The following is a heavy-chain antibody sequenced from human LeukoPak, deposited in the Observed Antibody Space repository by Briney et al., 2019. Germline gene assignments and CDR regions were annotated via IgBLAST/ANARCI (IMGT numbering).Heavy chain of an antibody. CDR2: INQSGST. CDR3: ARGQEDWEQLQRAVNFDY. V-gene: IGHV4-34*01. J-gene: IGHJ4*02. D-gene: IGHD1-26*01. Sequence: PSETLSLTCAVYGVSFSGYYWSWIRQSPGKGLEWIGEINQSGSTNYSPSLKGRVTISVDTSKNQFSLKLRSLIAADTAIYYCARGQEDWEQLQRAVNFDYWGQGTLVTVSS. CDR1: GVSFSGYY.